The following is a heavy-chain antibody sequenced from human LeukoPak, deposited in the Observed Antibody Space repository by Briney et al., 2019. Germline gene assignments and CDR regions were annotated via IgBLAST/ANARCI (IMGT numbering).Heavy chain of an antibody. V-gene: IGHV3-23*01. Sequence: GGSLRLSCVGSGFTFTPFAMSWVRQAPGKGLEWVSSISGKGGSIYYADSVKGRFTISRDNSKNTLYLQINSLRAEDTAVYYCVKDREEASYGLDAYDVWGRGTKVTVSS. J-gene: IGHJ3*01. CDR3: VKDREEASYGLDAYDV. CDR1: GFTFTPFA. D-gene: IGHD5-18*01. CDR2: ISGKGGSI.